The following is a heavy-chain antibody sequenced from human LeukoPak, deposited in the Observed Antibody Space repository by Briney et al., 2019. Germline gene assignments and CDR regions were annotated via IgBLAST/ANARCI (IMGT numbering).Heavy chain of an antibody. D-gene: IGHD3-16*01. CDR1: GFTFSSYG. V-gene: IGHV3-30*02. J-gene: IGHJ4*02. CDR3: ARDGGYDYVWGSQSYFDY. Sequence: GGSLRLSCAASGFTFSSYGMHWVRQAPGKGLEWVAFIRYDGSDKNYADSVKGRFTISRDNSKNTLYLQMNSLRAEDTAVYYCARDGGYDYVWGSQSYFDYWGQGTLVTVSS. CDR2: IRYDGSDK.